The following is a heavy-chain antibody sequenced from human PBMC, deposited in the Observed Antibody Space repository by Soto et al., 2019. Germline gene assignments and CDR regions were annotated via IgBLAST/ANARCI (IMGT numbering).Heavy chain of an antibody. CDR2: IYYSGST. CDR1: GGSISSYY. D-gene: IGHD3-3*01. V-gene: IGHV4-59*01. Sequence: SETLSLTCTVSGGSISSYYWSWIRQPPGKGLEWIGYIYYSGSTNYNPSLKSRVTISVDTSKNQFSLKLSSVTAADTAMYYCARAVGSGYPNYYYYYYMDVWGKGTTVTVSS. CDR3: ARAVGSGYPNYYYYYYMDV. J-gene: IGHJ6*03.